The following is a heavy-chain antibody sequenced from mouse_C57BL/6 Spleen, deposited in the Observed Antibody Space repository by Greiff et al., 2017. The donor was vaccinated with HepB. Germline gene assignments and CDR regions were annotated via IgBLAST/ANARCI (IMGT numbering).Heavy chain of an antibody. D-gene: IGHD1-1*01. J-gene: IGHJ4*01. V-gene: IGHV10-1*01. CDR2: IRSKSNNYAT. CDR3: VRHDGSSYDYYAMDY. CDR1: GFSFNTYA. Sequence: DVMLVESGGGLVQPKGSLKLSCAASGFSFNTYAMNWVRQAPGKGLEWVARIRSKSNNYATYYADSVKDRFTISRDDSESMLYLQMNNLKTEDTAMYYCVRHDGSSYDYYAMDYWGQGTSVTVSS.